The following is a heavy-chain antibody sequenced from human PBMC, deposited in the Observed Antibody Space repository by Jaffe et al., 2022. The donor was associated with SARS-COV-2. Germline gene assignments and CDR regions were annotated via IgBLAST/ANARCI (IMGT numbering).Heavy chain of an antibody. CDR3: ARESRIAVAVSSFDY. Sequence: QVQLVESGGGVVQPGRSLRLSCAASGFTFSSYAMHWVRQAPGKGLEWVAVISYDGSNKYYADSVKGRFTISRDNSKNTLYLQMNSLRAEDTAVYYCARESRIAVAVSSFDYWGQGTLVTVSS. CDR2: ISYDGSNK. CDR1: GFTFSSYA. V-gene: IGHV3-30-3*01. D-gene: IGHD6-19*01. J-gene: IGHJ4*02.